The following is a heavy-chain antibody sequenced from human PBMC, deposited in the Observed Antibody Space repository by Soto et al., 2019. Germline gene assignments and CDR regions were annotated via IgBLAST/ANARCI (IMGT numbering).Heavy chain of an antibody. V-gene: IGHV1-69*13. CDR3: ASLGYCSGGSCYYHPD. CDR1: GYTFTSYG. J-gene: IGHJ4*02. CDR2: IIPIFGTA. Sequence: ASVKVSCKASGYTFTSYGISWVRQAPGQGLEWMGGIIPIFGTANYAQKLQGRVTITADESTSTAYMELSSLRSEDTAVYYCASLGYCSGGSCYYHPDWGQGTLVTVSS. D-gene: IGHD2-15*01.